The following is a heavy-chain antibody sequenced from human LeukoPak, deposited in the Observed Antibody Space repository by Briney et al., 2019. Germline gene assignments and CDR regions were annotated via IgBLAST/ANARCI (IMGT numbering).Heavy chain of an antibody. CDR2: IYTSVST. CDR3: ARVSGLNYDFWSGYAAYFDY. Sequence: SETLSLTCTVSGGSISSYYWSWIRQPAGKGLEWIGRIYTSVSTNYNPSLKSRVTMSVDTSKNQFSLKLSSVTAADTAVYYCARVSGLNYDFWSGYAAYFDYWGQGTLVTVSS. D-gene: IGHD3-3*01. J-gene: IGHJ4*02. CDR1: GGSISSYY. V-gene: IGHV4-4*07.